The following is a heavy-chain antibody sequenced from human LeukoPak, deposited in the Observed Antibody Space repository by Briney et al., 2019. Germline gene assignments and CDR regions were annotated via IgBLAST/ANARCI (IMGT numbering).Heavy chain of an antibody. CDR1: RFTFSSYT. CDR2: ISGSGDST. J-gene: IGHJ4*02. V-gene: IGHV3-23*01. Sequence: GGSLRLSCATSRFTFSSYTLSWVRQAPGKGLEWVSAISGSGDSTYYADSVKGRFTISRDNSKNTLYLQMNSLRAEDTAIYYCAKDYGLSIGEPFDYWGQGTLVTVFS. D-gene: IGHD3-16*01. CDR3: AKDYGLSIGEPFDY.